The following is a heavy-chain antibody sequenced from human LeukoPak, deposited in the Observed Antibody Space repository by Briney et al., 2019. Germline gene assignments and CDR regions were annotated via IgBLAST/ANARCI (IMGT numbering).Heavy chain of an antibody. CDR1: GFTFSSYG. CDR2: ISYDGSNK. J-gene: IGHJ6*02. Sequence: GRSLRLSCAASGFTFSSYGMHWVRQAPGKGLEWVAVISYDGSNKYYADSVKGRSTISRDNSRNTLYLQMNSLRAEDTAVYYCAKEGYYYDSSGYNYYYGMDVWGQGTTVTVSS. CDR3: AKEGYYYDSSGYNYYYGMDV. V-gene: IGHV3-30*18. D-gene: IGHD3-22*01.